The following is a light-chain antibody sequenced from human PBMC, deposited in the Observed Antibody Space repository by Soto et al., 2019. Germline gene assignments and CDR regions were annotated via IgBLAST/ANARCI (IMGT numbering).Light chain of an antibody. Sequence: EIVMTQSPATLSVSPGERATFSCRAGQSVSSNLAWYQQKPGQAPRLLIYGASSRATGIPDRFSGSGSGTDFTLTIRRLEPEDFAVYYCQQYGSSYPWTFGQGTKVDI. J-gene: IGKJ1*01. CDR3: QQYGSSYPWT. CDR1: QSVSSN. V-gene: IGKV3-20*01. CDR2: GAS.